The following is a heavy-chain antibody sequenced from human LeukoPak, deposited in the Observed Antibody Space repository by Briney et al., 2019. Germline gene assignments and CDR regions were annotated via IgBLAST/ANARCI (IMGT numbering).Heavy chain of an antibody. CDR3: ARGQGSYRFFDY. D-gene: IGHD1-26*01. CDR1: VGSFSAYH. V-gene: IGHV4-34*01. CDR2: INHSGKT. Sequence: SETLSLTCAVYVGSFSAYHWSWIRQPPGKGLEWIGEINHSGKTNSNPSLKSRVTISVDTSKTQFSLKVTSVTTADTAVYYCARGQGSYRFFDYWGQGTLVAVSS. J-gene: IGHJ4*02.